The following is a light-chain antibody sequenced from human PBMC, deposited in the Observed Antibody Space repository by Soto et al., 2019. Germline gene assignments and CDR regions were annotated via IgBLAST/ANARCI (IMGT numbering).Light chain of an antibody. CDR2: WAS. J-gene: IGKJ1*01. V-gene: IGKV4-1*01. CDR3: QQYYCSPRT. Sequence: DIVMTQSPDSVAVSLGERATINCKSSQTVLYSPNNKNSLAWYQQKPGQPPKLLIYWASTRESGVPDRFSGSGSGTDFTLTISSLQAEDVAVYYCQQYYCSPRTFGQGTKVEIK. CDR1: QTVLYSPNNKNS.